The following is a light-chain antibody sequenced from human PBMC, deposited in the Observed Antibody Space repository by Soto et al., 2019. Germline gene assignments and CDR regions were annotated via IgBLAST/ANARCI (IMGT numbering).Light chain of an antibody. CDR3: QQYHNWPPYT. Sequence: DIVMTQSPATLSVSPGEGATLSCRASQSVNSNVAWYRQKPGQAPRLLIYGASTRATGIPARFSGSGSGTEFTLTISILQAEDFAVYYCQQYHNWPPYTFGQGTTLEIK. CDR1: QSVNSN. J-gene: IGKJ2*01. CDR2: GAS. V-gene: IGKV3-15*01.